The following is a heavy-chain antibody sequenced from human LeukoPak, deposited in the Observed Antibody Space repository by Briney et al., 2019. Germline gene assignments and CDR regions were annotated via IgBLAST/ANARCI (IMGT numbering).Heavy chain of an antibody. CDR1: GGSFSDYQ. V-gene: IGHV4-34*01. Sequence: SETLSLTCAVSGGSFSDYQWNWIRQSPGKGLEWIGEISHSGTTTYNPSLKSRVTISVDTSKNQFSLKLRSVTAADTAVYYCAKGLFRAFDIWGQGTMVTVSS. CDR3: AKGLFRAFDI. J-gene: IGHJ3*02. D-gene: IGHD2-21*01. CDR2: ISHSGTT.